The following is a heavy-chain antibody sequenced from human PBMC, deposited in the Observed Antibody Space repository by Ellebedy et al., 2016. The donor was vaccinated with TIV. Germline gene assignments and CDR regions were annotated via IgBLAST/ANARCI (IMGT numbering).Heavy chain of an antibody. Sequence: MPSETLSLTCAVSGGSLRHSSYYWGWIRQSPGKGLEWIGSVYYTGSAYYNPSLKSRVTMLVDTSRNEFSLNLTSLTAADTAIYYCGRPQGEVAGTDYFDSWGQGILVTVSS. CDR2: VYYTGSA. CDR1: GGSLRHSSYY. V-gene: IGHV4-39*01. CDR3: GRPQGEVAGTDYFDS. J-gene: IGHJ4*02. D-gene: IGHD6-19*01.